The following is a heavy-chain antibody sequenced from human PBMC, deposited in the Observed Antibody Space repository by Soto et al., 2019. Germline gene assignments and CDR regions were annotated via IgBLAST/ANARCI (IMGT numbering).Heavy chain of an antibody. J-gene: IGHJ4*02. CDR1: GYTFSNFW. CDR2: IYPGDHET. V-gene: IGHV5-51*01. Sequence: PGESLKISCQCSGYTFSNFWIGWVRQLPGQGLEWMGIIYPGDHETRYSPSFLGKVTISADKSTNTAYLQWSGLRASDTAIYYCARPKGYSYGYSQTFDFWGQGTLVTVSS. CDR3: ARPKGYSYGYSQTFDF. D-gene: IGHD5-18*01.